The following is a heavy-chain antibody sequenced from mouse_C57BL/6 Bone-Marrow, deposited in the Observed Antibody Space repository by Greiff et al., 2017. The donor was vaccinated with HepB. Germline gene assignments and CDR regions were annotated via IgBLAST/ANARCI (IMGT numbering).Heavy chain of an antibody. CDR1: GYTFTSYG. V-gene: IGHV1-81*01. Sequence: QVQLKESGAELVRPGASVKLSCKASGYTFTSYGISWVKQRTGQGLEWIGEIYPRSGNTNYNEKFKGKATLTVAKSSSTAYMELRSLTSEDSAVCYCAGQGICFDYWGQGTALTVS. J-gene: IGHJ2*01. CDR3: AGQGICFDY. CDR2: IYPRSGNT.